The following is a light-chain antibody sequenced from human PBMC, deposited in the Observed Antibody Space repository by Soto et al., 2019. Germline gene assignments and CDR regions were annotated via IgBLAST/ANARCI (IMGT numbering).Light chain of an antibody. J-gene: IGKJ1*01. Sequence: DIVMTHTPLSLPVTPSYPASTSCRYSQRFMDRDDGNTYLDWYLQKPGQSPQLLIYTLSYRASGVPDRFSGSGPGTDFTLKISRVEAEDVGVYYCMQALQTPRTFGQGTKVDI. CDR2: TLS. CDR3: MQALQTPRT. CDR1: QRFMDRDDGNTY. V-gene: IGKV2-40*01.